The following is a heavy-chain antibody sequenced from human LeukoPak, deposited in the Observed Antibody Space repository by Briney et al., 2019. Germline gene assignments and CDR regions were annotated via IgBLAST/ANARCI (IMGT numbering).Heavy chain of an antibody. Sequence: SQTLSLTCAVSGGSISSGGYSWSWIRQPPGKGLEWIGYIYHSGSTYYNPSLKSRVTISVDRSKNQFSLKLSSVTAADTAVYYCARATTYYYDSSGYYLGAFDIWGQGTMVTVSS. CDR1: GGSISSGGYS. J-gene: IGHJ3*02. CDR2: IYHSGST. D-gene: IGHD3-22*01. CDR3: ARATTYYYDSSGYYLGAFDI. V-gene: IGHV4-30-2*01.